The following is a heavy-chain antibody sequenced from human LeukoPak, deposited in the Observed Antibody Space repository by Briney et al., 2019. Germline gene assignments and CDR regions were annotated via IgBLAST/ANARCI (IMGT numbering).Heavy chain of an antibody. CDR2: IYSAGST. Sequence: GGSLRLSCAASGFTVSSNYMSWVRQAPGKGLEWVSVIYSAGSTYYADSVKGRFTISRDNSKNTLYLQMNSLKTEDTAVYYCTRLGEVVVAATHPWGQGTLVTVSS. J-gene: IGHJ4*02. D-gene: IGHD2-15*01. V-gene: IGHV3-53*01. CDR3: TRLGEVVVAATHP. CDR1: GFTVSSNY.